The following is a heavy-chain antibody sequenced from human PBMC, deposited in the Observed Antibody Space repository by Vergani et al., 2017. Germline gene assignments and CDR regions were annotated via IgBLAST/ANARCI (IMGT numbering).Heavy chain of an antibody. J-gene: IGHJ3*02. CDR2: IKQDGSEK. D-gene: IGHD4-17*01. Sequence: EVQLVESGGGLVQPGGSLRLSCAASGFMFSNYWMNWVRQAPGKGLEWVANIKQDGSEKYYVDSVRGRFTISRDNAKNSLYLQMNSLRAEDTAVYHCAIPSAPGYYDALDIWGQGTMVTVSS. V-gene: IGHV3-7*01. CDR3: AIPSAPGYYDALDI. CDR1: GFMFSNYW.